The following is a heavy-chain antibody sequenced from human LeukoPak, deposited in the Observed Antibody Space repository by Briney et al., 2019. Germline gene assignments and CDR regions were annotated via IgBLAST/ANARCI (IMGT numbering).Heavy chain of an antibody. CDR2: IKQDGSDK. Sequence: PGGSRRLSCAASGFTFSAFWMSWVRRAPGKGRGGVANIKQDGSDKYYVDSVKGRFTISRDNAKNSLYLQMNSLRAEDTAVYYCARKTVVGSYFDYWGQGTPVTVSS. V-gene: IGHV3-7*03. D-gene: IGHD4-23*01. CDR1: GFTFSAFW. CDR3: ARKTVVGSYFDY. J-gene: IGHJ4*02.